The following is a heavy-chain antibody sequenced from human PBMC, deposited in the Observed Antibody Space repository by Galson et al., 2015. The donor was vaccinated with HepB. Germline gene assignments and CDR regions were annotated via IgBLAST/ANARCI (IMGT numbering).Heavy chain of an antibody. V-gene: IGHV3-23*01. CDR2: ISGSGGGT. CDR3: AKLIVVVLAAISPSWQDY. CDR1: GFTFSSYA. Sequence: SLRLSCAASGFTFSSYAMSWARQAPGKGLEWVSAISGSGGGTYYADSVKGRFSISRDNSKNTLYLQMNSLRAEDTAVYYCAKLIVVVLAAISPSWQDYWGQGTLVTVSS. D-gene: IGHD2-2*02. J-gene: IGHJ4*02.